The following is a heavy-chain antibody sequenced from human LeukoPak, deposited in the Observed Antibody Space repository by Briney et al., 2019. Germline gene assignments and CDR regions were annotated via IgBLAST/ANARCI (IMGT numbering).Heavy chain of an antibody. CDR1: GYTFTSYY. J-gene: IGHJ5*02. CDR2: INPSGGST. V-gene: IGHV1-46*01. CDR3: ARGGRSYYDFWSGYPLNWFDP. Sequence: EASVKVSCKASGYTFTSYYMHWVRQAPGQGLESMGIINPSGGSTSYAQKFQGRVTMTRDMSTSTVFMELSSLRSEDTAVYYCARGGRSYYDFWSGYPLNWFDPWGQGTLVTVSS. D-gene: IGHD3-3*01.